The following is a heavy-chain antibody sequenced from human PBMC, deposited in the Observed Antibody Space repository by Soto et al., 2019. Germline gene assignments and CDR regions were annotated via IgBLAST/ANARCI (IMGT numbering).Heavy chain of an antibody. CDR3: ARSSTSANYFDY. Sequence: WTWIRQHPGKGLEWIGYIYYSGSTYYNPSLQSRITISVDTSKNQFSLKLSFVTAADTAVYYCARSSTSANYFDYWGQGTLVTVSS. V-gene: IGHV4-31*02. D-gene: IGHD2-2*01. CDR2: IYYSGST. J-gene: IGHJ4*02.